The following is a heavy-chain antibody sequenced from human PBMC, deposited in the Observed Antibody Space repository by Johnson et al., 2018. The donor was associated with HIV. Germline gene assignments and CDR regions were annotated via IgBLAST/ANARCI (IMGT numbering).Heavy chain of an antibody. CDR3: ARDGRGLDAFDI. CDR2: ISGSGGST. J-gene: IGHJ3*02. D-gene: IGHD3/OR15-3a*01. CDR1: GFTFSSYA. V-gene: IGHV3-23*04. Sequence: VQLVESGGGLVQPGGSLRLSCAASGFTFSSYAMSWVRQAPGKGLEWVSAISGSGGSTYYADSVKGRFTLSRDIAKNTLYLQMNSLRAEDTAVYYCARDGRGLDAFDIWGQGTMVTVSS.